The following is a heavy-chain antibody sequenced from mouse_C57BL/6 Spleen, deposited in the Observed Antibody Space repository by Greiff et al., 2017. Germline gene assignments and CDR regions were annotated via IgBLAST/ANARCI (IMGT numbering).Heavy chain of an antibody. CDR1: GYSFTGYY. J-gene: IGHJ2*01. CDR2: INPSTGGT. D-gene: IGHD2-5*01. V-gene: IGHV1-42*01. Sequence: VQLKESGPELVKPGASVKISCKASGYSFTGYYMNWVKQSPEKSLEWIGEINPSTGGTTYNQKFKAKATLTVDKSSSTAYMQLKSLTSEDSAVYYCARNSNYELGRGRFDYWGQGTTLTVSS. CDR3: ARNSNYELGRGRFDY.